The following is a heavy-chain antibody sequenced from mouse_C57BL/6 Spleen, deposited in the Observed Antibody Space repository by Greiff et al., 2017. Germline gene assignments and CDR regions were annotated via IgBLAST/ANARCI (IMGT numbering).Heavy chain of an antibody. CDR2: ISNGGGST. CDR3: ARHNGHYYAMDY. V-gene: IGHV5-12*01. J-gene: IGHJ4*01. CDR1: GFTFSDYY. Sequence: EVQGVESGGGLVQPGGSLKLSCAASGFTFSDYYMYWVRQTPEKRLEWVAYISNGGGSTYYPDTVKGRFTISRDNAKNTLYLQMSRLKSEDTAMYYCARHNGHYYAMDYWGQGTSVTVSS. D-gene: IGHD1-1*02.